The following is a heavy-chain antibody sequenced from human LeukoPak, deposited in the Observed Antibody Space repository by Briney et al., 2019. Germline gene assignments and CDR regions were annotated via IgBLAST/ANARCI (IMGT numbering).Heavy chain of an antibody. CDR1: GGTFSSYA. CDR3: ARDGLRLYYDILTGWTDRFDY. J-gene: IGHJ4*02. V-gene: IGHV1-18*01. D-gene: IGHD3-9*01. CDR2: ISAYNGNT. Sequence: ASVKVSCKASGGTFSSYAVSWVRQAPGQGLEWMGWISAYNGNTNYAQKLQGRVTMTTDTSTSTAYMELRSLRSDDTAVYYCARDGLRLYYDILTGWTDRFDYWGQGTLVTVSS.